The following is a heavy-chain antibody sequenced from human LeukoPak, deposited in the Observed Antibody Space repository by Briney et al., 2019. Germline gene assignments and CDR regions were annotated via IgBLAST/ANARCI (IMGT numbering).Heavy chain of an antibody. J-gene: IGHJ4*02. CDR3: AGHHPRNTVDF. CDR1: GGSISNYY. Sequence: SETLSLTCTVSGGSISNYYWSWIRQPPGKGLEWIGYISHSGSTNHSPSLKGRVTISLDTSKNQFSLKLSSVTAADTAVYYCAGHHPRNTVDFWGQGTLVTVSS. D-gene: IGHD2/OR15-2a*01. CDR2: ISHSGST. V-gene: IGHV4-59*08.